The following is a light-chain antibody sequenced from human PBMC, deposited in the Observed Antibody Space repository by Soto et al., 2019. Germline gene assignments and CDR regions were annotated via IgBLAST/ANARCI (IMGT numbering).Light chain of an antibody. CDR3: FFFAVSSTFFF. J-gene: IGLJ1*01. V-gene: IGLV2-23*01. CDR2: EDS. CDR1: TTDVGSYKL. Sequence: QSALTQPASVSGSPGQSVTIPCTGTTTDVGSYKLVSWYQQHPGKAPKLMIYEDSRRPSGVSNRFSGSKSGNTASLTISGLQVEYEFVYYCFFFAVSSTFFFFGIWIKVT.